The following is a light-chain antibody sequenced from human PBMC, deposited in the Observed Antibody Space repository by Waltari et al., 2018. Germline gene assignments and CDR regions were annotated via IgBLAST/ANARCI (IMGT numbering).Light chain of an antibody. CDR1: SSNIGTDFD. CDR2: GNS. Sequence: QSVLTPPPPVSGAPGQRVTLSCTGSSSNIGTDFDVHWYQQLPGAAPKLLIYGNSNRPSGVPDRFSGAKFGTSASLAIAGLHTEDEADYYCQSYDSSLSAVVFGGGTKLTVL. CDR3: QSYDSSLSAVV. V-gene: IGLV1-40*01. J-gene: IGLJ2*01.